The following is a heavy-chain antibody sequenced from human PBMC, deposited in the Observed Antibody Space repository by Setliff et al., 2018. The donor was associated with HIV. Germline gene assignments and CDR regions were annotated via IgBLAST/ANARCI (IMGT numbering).Heavy chain of an antibody. CDR2: INHSGST. CDR3: AQLGMVDDFDY. V-gene: IGHV4-34*01. J-gene: IGHJ4*02. CDR1: GGSFNGYS. D-gene: IGHD1-1*01. Sequence: SETLSLTCAVYGGSFNGYSWTWIRQPPGKGLEWIGEINHSGSTNYNPSLKSRVTISVDTSKNHFSLKLRSVTAADTAVYYCAQLGMVDDFDYWGQGTLVTVSS.